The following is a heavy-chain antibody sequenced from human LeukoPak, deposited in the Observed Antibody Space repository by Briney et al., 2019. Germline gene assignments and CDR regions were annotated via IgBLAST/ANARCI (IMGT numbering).Heavy chain of an antibody. D-gene: IGHD3-22*01. J-gene: IGHJ4*02. CDR1: GLTFSSFW. CDR3: ARGEYYFDGGY. CDR2: IKQDGSEK. Sequence: GGSLRLSCAASGLTFSSFWMSWVRQAPGKGLEWVANIKQDGSEKYYVDSVKGRFTISRDNAKNSLFLQMNSLRAEDTAVYYCARGEYYFDGGYWGQGTLVTVSS. V-gene: IGHV3-7*04.